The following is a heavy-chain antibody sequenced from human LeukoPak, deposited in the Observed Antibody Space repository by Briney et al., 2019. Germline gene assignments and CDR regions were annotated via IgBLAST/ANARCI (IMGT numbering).Heavy chain of an antibody. V-gene: IGHV1-69*04. CDR3: AKTRVVPAATDYYYYGMDV. Sequence: ASVKVSCKASGGTFSSYAISWVRQAPGQGLEWMGRIIPIFGIANYAQKFQGRVTITADKSTSTAYMELSSLRSEDTAVYYCAKTRVVPAATDYYYYGMDVWGQGTTVTVSS. CDR2: IIPIFGIA. CDR1: GGTFSSYA. J-gene: IGHJ6*02. D-gene: IGHD2-2*01.